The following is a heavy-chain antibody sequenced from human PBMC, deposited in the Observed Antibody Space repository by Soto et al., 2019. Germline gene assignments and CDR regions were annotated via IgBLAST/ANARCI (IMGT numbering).Heavy chain of an antibody. CDR2: IYATGTT. V-gene: IGHV4-4*07. CDR3: VRDGTKTLRDWFDP. CDR1: GASISGFY. D-gene: IGHD1-1*01. J-gene: IGHJ5*02. Sequence: SETLSLTCTVSGASISGFYWSWIRKSAGKGLEWIGRIYATGTTDYNPSLKGRVMMSVDTSKKQFSLKLRSVTAADTAVYYCVRDGTKTLRDWFDPWGQGISVTVSS.